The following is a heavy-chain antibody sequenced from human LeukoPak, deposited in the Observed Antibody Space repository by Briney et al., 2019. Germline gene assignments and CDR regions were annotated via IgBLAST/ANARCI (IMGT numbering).Heavy chain of an antibody. CDR1: GYTFTGYY. CDR3: ARDREVTGTTGWFDP. CDR2: INPSSGGT. J-gene: IGHJ5*02. D-gene: IGHD1-7*01. V-gene: IGHV1-2*02. Sequence: GASVKVSCRASGYTFTGYYMHWVRQAPGQGLEWMGWINPSSGGTNYAQKFQGRVTMTRDTSISTAYMELSRLRSDDTAVYYCARDREVTGTTGWFDPWGQGTLVTVSS.